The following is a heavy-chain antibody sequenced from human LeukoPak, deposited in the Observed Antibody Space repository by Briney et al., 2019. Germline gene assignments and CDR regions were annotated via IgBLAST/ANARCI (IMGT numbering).Heavy chain of an antibody. J-gene: IGHJ4*02. CDR1: GGIFSSYA. D-gene: IGHD4-17*01. CDR2: IIPIFGTA. CDR3: ASIGYYSDPNYYFDY. Sequence: ASVKVSCKASGGIFSSYAISWVRQAPGQGLEWMGGIIPIFGTANYAQKFQGRVTITADESTSAAYMELSSLRSEDTAVYYCASIGYYSDPNYYFDYWGQGTLVTVSS. V-gene: IGHV1-69*13.